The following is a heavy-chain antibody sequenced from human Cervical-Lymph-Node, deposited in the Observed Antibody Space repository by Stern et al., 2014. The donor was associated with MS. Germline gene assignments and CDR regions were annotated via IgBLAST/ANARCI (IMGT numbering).Heavy chain of an antibody. CDR1: GFTFSSYG. CDR2: IWYDGSNK. CDR3: ARSSSPSPYYYYGMDV. V-gene: IGHV3-33*01. Sequence: VKLGESGGGVVQPGRSLRLSCAASGFTFSSYGMNWVLQAPGKGLEWVAGIWYDGSNKYYADSVKGRFTISRDNSKNTLYLQMNSLRAEDTAVYYCARSSSPSPYYYYGMDVWGQGTTVTVSS. D-gene: IGHD6-13*01. J-gene: IGHJ6*02.